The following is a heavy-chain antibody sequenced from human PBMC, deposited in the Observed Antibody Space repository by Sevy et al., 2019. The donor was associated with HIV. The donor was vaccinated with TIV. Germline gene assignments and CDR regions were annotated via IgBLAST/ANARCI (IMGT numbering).Heavy chain of an antibody. Sequence: SETLSLTCTASGGSITSLYWNWIRQPPGKGLEWIASIYYNGHINYNPSLKSRVTLSLDTSKNQFSLRLSSVTAADTAMYYCAGENAWGRGYSWGQGTLVTVSS. CDR2: IYYNGHI. D-gene: IGHD1-26*01. J-gene: IGHJ4*02. CDR1: GGSITSLY. CDR3: AGENAWGRGYS. V-gene: IGHV4-59*08.